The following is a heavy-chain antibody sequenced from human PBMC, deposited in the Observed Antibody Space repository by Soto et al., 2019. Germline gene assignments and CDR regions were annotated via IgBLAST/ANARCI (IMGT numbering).Heavy chain of an antibody. CDR3: ARDALGYDY. CDR1: GGSISSGGYS. Sequence: SETLSLTCAVSGGSISSGGYSWSWIRQPPGKGLEWIGYIYHSGSTYYNPSLKSRVTISVDTSKNQFSLKLSSVTAADTAVYYCARDALGYDYWGQGTLVTVSS. J-gene: IGHJ4*02. CDR2: IYHSGST. D-gene: IGHD1-1*01. V-gene: IGHV4-30-2*01.